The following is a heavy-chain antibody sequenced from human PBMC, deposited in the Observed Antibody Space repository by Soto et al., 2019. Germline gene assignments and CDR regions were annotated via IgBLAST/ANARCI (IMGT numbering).Heavy chain of an antibody. J-gene: IGHJ4*02. CDR1: GGPLSKYY. CDR3: ARDNNDFWGLDPLAFDF. CDR2: ISTSGHV. D-gene: IGHD3-3*01. Sequence: PSETLSLTCSVSGGPLSKYYWSWIRQPAGKGLEWIGRISTSGHVVSKVSLRSRLTMSVDMSNNHFSLKLTSVTAADTAVYYCARDNNDFWGLDPLAFDFWGQGALVTVSS. V-gene: IGHV4-4*07.